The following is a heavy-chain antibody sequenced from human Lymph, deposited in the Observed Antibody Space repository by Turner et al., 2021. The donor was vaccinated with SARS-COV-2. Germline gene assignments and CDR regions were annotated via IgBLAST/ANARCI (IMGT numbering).Heavy chain of an antibody. CDR2: IKQDGSEK. D-gene: IGHD5-18*01. J-gene: IGHJ4*02. V-gene: IGHV3-7*03. CDR3: AREDTIMVYDY. Sequence: LRLSCASSGFTFSSYVMSWVRQAPGKGLEWVANIKQDGSEKNYVDSVKGRITISRDNAKNSLYLQMNSLRAEDTAVYYCAREDTIMVYDYWGQGTLVTVSS. CDR1: GFTFSSYV.